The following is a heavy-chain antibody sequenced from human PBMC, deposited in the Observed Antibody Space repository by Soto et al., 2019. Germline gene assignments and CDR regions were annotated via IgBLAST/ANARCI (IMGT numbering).Heavy chain of an antibody. CDR3: ARDIFGHVDAFDL. CDR1: GYIFSSFY. J-gene: IGHJ3*01. D-gene: IGHD3-3*02. Sequence: ASVKVSCKASGYIFSSFYINWVRQAPGQGLEWMGWTSGYSGNSKYAQKFQGRVTMTTDTSTNTGYMEMRSLTSDDTAVYYCARDIFGHVDAFDLWGQGTIVTVS. V-gene: IGHV1-18*01. CDR2: TSGYSGNS.